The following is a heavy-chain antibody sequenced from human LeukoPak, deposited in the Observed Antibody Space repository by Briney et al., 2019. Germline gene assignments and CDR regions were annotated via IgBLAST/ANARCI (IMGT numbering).Heavy chain of an antibody. CDR2: ISGYGDSK. CDR1: GFTFANYA. Sequence: PGGSLRISCAASGFTFANYATSWVRQAPGKGLEWVSGISGYGDSKYNAASVNGRFTISRDNSKNTLYLQMNSLGAEDTAVYYCAKARTDMFSLSWFDYWGQGTLVTVSS. J-gene: IGHJ4*02. V-gene: IGHV3-23*01. D-gene: IGHD3-10*02. CDR3: AKARTDMFSLSWFDY.